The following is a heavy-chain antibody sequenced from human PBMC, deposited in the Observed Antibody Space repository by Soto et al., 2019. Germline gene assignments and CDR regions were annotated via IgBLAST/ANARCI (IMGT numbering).Heavy chain of an antibody. J-gene: IGHJ6*02. Sequence: QVQLVQSGAEVKKPGASVKVSCKASGYTFTSYDINWVRQATGQGLEWMGWMNPNSGNTGYAQKFQGRVTMTRNTSISTGYMERSSLRPAATPGYHCAREGVRGMDVWGQGTAVTVSS. CDR1: GYTFTSYD. D-gene: IGHD3-16*01. CDR3: AREGVRGMDV. V-gene: IGHV1-8*01. CDR2: MNPNSGNT.